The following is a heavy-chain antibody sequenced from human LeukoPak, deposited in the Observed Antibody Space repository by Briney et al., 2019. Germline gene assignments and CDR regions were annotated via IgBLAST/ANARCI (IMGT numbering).Heavy chain of an antibody. D-gene: IGHD1-7*01. CDR3: ARNRFPITGTTNNYYYMDV. Sequence: AGGSLRLSCAASGFIFSSYSMNWVRQAPGKGLEWLSYSSSSSTTIYYADSVKGRFTISRDNAKNSLYLQMNSLKAEDTAVYYCARNRFPITGTTNNYYYMDVWGKGTTVTVSS. V-gene: IGHV3-48*04. CDR2: SSSSSTTI. CDR1: GFIFSSYS. J-gene: IGHJ6*03.